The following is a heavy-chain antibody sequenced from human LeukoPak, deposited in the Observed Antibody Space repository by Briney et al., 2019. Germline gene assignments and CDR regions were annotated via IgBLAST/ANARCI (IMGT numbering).Heavy chain of an antibody. D-gene: IGHD1-26*01. J-gene: IGHJ4*02. CDR2: INTDGSST. CDR1: GFTIHDHA. CDR3: ARVGSVGATTDY. Sequence: GGSLRLSCVGSGFTIHDHAMHWVRQAPGKGLVWVSRINTDGSSTSYADSVKGRFTISRDNAKNTLYLQMNSLRAEDTAVYYCARVGSVGATTDYWGQGTLVTVSS. V-gene: IGHV3-74*01.